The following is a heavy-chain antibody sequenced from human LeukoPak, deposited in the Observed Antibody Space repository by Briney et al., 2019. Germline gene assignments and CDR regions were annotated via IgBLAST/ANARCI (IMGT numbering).Heavy chain of an antibody. D-gene: IGHD1-1*01. J-gene: IGHJ4*02. CDR3: ASGTTGDALDH. CDR1: GFTFSSYW. Sequence: GGSLRLSCAASGFTFSSYWMHWVRQAHGRGLEWVANIKQDGSENYYVGSVKGRFTISRDNDKNSLYLQLNSLRAEDTAVYYCASGTTGDALDHWGQGTLVTVSS. V-gene: IGHV3-7*02. CDR2: IKQDGSEN.